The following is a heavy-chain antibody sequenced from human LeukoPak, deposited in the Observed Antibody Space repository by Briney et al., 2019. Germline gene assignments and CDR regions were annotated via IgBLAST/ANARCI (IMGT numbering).Heavy chain of an antibody. CDR2: IYYSGST. CDR1: GGSISSHY. V-gene: IGHV4-59*11. J-gene: IGHJ6*02. D-gene: IGHD6-19*01. Sequence: PSETLSLTCTVSGGSISSHYWSWIRQPPGKGLEWIGYIYYSGSTNYNPSLKSRVTISVDTSKNQFSLKLSSVTAADTAVYYCAREPSSGWYLYYYGMDVWGQGTTVTVSS. CDR3: AREPSSGWYLYYYGMDV.